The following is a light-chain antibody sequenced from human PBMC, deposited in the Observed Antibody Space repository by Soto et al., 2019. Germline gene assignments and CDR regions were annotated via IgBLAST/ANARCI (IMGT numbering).Light chain of an antibody. CDR2: EVS. Sequence: VVVNQTPLSLSFAPGQPASISCKSSQSLLHITGETFLFWYLQKPGQSPQLLIYEVSTRVSGVPDRFSGSGSGTDFTLEISRVETDDVGIYYCMQSTQLPPTFGQGTRLEIK. CDR3: MQSTQLPPT. V-gene: IGKV2D-29*02. CDR1: QSLLHITGETF. J-gene: IGKJ5*01.